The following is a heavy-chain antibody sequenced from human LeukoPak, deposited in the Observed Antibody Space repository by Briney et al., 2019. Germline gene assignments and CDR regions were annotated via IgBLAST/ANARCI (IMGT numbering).Heavy chain of an antibody. CDR2: INHSGST. CDR1: GGSFSGYY. D-gene: IGHD3-22*01. Sequence: SETLSLTCAVYGGSFSGYYWSWIRQPPGKGLEWIGEINHSGSTNYNPSLKSRVTISVDTSKNQFSLKLSSVTAADTAVYYCARVTYYYDSSGYSEEDAFDIWGQGTMVTVSS. J-gene: IGHJ3*02. V-gene: IGHV4-34*01. CDR3: ARVTYYYDSSGYSEEDAFDI.